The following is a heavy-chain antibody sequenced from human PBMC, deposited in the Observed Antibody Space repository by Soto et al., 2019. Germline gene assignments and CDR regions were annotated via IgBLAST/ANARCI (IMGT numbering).Heavy chain of an antibody. V-gene: IGHV4-30-4*01. CDR1: GGSISSGDYY. CDR2: IYYTGST. J-gene: IGHJ4*02. CDR3: ARVPAGGNSDYFDY. D-gene: IGHD2-21*02. Sequence: TLSLTCTVSGGSISSGDYYWSWIRQPPGKGLEWIGYIYYTGSTYYHPSLKSRVTMSVDTSKNQFSLKLSSVTAADTAVYYCARVPAGGNSDYFDYWGQGTLVTVSS.